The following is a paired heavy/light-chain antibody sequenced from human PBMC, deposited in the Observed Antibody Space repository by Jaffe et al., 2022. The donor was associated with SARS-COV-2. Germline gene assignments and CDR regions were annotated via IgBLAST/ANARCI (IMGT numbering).Heavy chain of an antibody. Sequence: QVQLQESGPGLVKPSQTLSLTCTVSGGSISSGGYYWSWIRQHPGKGLEWIGYIYYSGSTYYNPSLKSRVTISVDTSKNQFSLKLSSVTAADTAVYYCARDTGERYCSSTSCLYYYYGMDVWGQGTTVTVSS. V-gene: IGHV4-31*03. CDR1: GGSISSGGYY. CDR3: ARDTGERYCSSTSCLYYYYGMDV. J-gene: IGHJ6*02. D-gene: IGHD2-2*01. CDR2: IYYSGST.
Light chain of an antibody. CDR2: SNN. Sequence: QSVLTQPPSASGTPGQRVTISCSGSSSNIGSNTVNWYQQLPGTAPKLLIYSNNQRPSGVPDRFSGSKSGTSASLAISGLQSEDEADYYCAAWDDSLNVLVFGGGTKLTVL. V-gene: IGLV1-44*01. CDR3: AAWDDSLNVLV. CDR1: SSNIGSNT. J-gene: IGLJ2*01.